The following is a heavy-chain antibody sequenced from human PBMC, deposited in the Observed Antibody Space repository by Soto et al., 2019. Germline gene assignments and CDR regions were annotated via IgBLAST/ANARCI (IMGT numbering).Heavy chain of an antibody. J-gene: IGHJ4*02. V-gene: IGHV1-2*04. CDR3: ARDRRYCSGGSCYFFDY. CDR1: GYTFTGYY. CDR2: INPNSGGT. D-gene: IGHD2-15*01. Sequence: ASVKVSCKASGYTFTGYYMHWVRQAPGQGLEWMGWINPNSGGTNYAQKFQGWVTMTRDTSISTAYMELSRLRSDDTAVYYCARDRRYCSGGSCYFFDYWGQGTLVTVSS.